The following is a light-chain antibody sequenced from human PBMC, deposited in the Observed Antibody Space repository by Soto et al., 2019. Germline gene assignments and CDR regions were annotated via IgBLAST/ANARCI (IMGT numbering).Light chain of an antibody. V-gene: IGLV1-47*01. CDR2: RNN. Sequence: QAVVTQPPSASGTPGQRVTISCSGSNSNIGSNYVYWYQQLPGTAPKLLIYRNNQRPSGVPDRFSGSKSGTSASLAISGLRSEDEADYHCAAWDASLSAYVVFGGGTKLTVL. CDR3: AAWDASLSAYVV. CDR1: NSNIGSNY. J-gene: IGLJ2*01.